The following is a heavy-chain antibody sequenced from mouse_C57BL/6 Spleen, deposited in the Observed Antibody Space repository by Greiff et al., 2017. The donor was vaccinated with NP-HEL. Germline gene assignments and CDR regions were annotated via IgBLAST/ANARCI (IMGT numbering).Heavy chain of an antibody. CDR1: GYTFTDHT. Sequence: QVQLQQSDAELVKPGASVKISCKASGYTFTDHTIHWMKQRPEQGLEWIGYIYPRDGSTKYNEKFKGKATLTADKSSSTAYMQLNRLTSEDSAVYFCASDDYGSNYGYWCFDVWGTGTTVTVSS. CDR3: ASDDYGSNYGYWCFDV. CDR2: IYPRDGST. V-gene: IGHV1-78*01. J-gene: IGHJ1*03. D-gene: IGHD1-1*01.